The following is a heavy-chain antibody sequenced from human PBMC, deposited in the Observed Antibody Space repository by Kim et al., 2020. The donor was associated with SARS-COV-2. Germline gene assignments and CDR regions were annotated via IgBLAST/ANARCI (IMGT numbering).Heavy chain of an antibody. V-gene: IGHV3-74*01. J-gene: IGHJ4*02. D-gene: IGHD2-8*01. CDR2: INSDGSTT. CDR3: ARRQFTSVWYYFDY. CDR1: GFTFTSHW. Sequence: GGSERLSCTASGFTFTSHWMHWVRQAPGKGLVWVSRINSDGSTTSYADSVKGRFTISRDNAKNTLYLQMNSLRAEDTAVYYCARRQFTSVWYYFDYWGQG.